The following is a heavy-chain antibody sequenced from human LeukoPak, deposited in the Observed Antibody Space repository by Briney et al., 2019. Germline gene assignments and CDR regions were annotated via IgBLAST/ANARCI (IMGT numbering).Heavy chain of an antibody. D-gene: IGHD6-19*01. CDR3: ARHGSGWYMNDY. CDR2: ITTSSSYM. V-gene: IGHV3-21*01. J-gene: IGHJ4*02. Sequence: GGSLRLSCVASGFTFSDYNMNWVRQAPGKGLEWVSSITTSSSYMYYADSVKGRFTISRDNAKNSQYLHMNSLRAEDTAVYYCARHGSGWYMNDYWGQGTLVTVSS. CDR1: GFTFSDYN.